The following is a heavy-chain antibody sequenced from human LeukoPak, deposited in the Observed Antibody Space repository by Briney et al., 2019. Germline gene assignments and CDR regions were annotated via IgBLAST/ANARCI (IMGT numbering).Heavy chain of an antibody. CDR1: GFTFSSYA. Sequence: PGGSLRLSCAASGFTFSSYAMNWVRQAPGKGLEWVSAISGSGGSTYYADSVKGRFTISIDKSKNTLYLQMNSLRVEDTAVYYCGRDLIGTAASRDCWGQGTLVTVSS. J-gene: IGHJ4*02. CDR2: ISGSGGST. V-gene: IGHV3-23*01. D-gene: IGHD6-25*01. CDR3: GRDLIGTAASRDC.